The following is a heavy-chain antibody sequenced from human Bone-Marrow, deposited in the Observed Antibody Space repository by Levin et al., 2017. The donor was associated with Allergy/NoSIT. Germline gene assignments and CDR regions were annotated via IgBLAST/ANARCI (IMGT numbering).Heavy chain of an antibody. CDR2: IKSKTDGGTT. Sequence: PGGSLRLSCAASGFTFSNAWMSWVRQAPGKGLEWVGRIKSKTDGGTTDYAAPVKGRFTISRDDSKNTLYLQMNSLKTEDTAVYYCTTDRGYYDSSGHHRSWFDPWGQGTLVTVSS. CDR1: GFTFSNAW. D-gene: IGHD3-22*01. V-gene: IGHV3-15*01. CDR3: TTDRGYYDSSGHHRSWFDP. J-gene: IGHJ5*02.